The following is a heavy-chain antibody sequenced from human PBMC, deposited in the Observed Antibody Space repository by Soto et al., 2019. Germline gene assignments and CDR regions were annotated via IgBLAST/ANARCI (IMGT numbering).Heavy chain of an antibody. V-gene: IGHV1-69*01. CDR3: VRAVRVGAVAGTPLDY. J-gene: IGHJ4*02. CDR2: IIPIFGTA. D-gene: IGHD6-19*01. Sequence: QVQLVQSGAEVKKPGSSVKVYCKASGGTFSSYAISWVRQAPGQGLEWMGGIIPIFGTANYAQKFQGKVTITADESTSTAYMELSSLRSEDTAVYYCVRAVRVGAVAGTPLDYWGQGTLVTVSS. CDR1: GGTFSSYA.